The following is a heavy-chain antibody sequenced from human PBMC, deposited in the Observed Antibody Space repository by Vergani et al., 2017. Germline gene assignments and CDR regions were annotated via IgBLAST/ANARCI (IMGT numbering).Heavy chain of an antibody. CDR3: SHVRYQLLFDWFDP. CDR1: GFSLSTSGVG. CDR2: IYWDDDK. J-gene: IGHJ5*02. V-gene: IGHV2-5*02. D-gene: IGHD2-2*01. Sequence: QITLKESGPTLVKPTQTLTLTCTFSGFSLSTSGVGVGWIRQPPGKALEWLALIYWDDDKRYSPSLKSRLTITKDTSKSQVVLTMTNMDPVDTATYYCSHVRYQLLFDWFDPWGQGTLVTVSS.